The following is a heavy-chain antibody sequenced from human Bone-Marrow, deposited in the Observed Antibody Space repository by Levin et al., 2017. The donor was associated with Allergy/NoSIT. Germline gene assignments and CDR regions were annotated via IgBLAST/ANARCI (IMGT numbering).Heavy chain of an antibody. Sequence: PQASVKVSCKASGYTFTSYYMHWVRQAPGQGLEWMGIINPSGGSTSYAQKFQGRVTMTRDTSTSTVYMELSSLRSEDTAVYYCAREGNVTMVQGSQGWFDPWGQGTLVTVSS. D-gene: IGHD3-10*01. V-gene: IGHV1-46*01. CDR2: INPSGGST. J-gene: IGHJ5*02. CDR1: GYTFTSYY. CDR3: AREGNVTMVQGSQGWFDP.